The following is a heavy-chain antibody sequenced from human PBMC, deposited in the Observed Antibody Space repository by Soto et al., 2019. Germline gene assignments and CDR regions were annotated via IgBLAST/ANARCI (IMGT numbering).Heavy chain of an antibody. CDR1: GGTFSSYA. D-gene: IGHD6-19*01. CDR2: IIPIFGTA. V-gene: IGHV1-69*13. Sequence: SVKVSCKASGGTFSSYAISWVRQAPGQGLEWMGGIIPIFGTANYAQKFQGRVTITADESTSTAYMELSSLRSEDTAVYYCARDSSVAGTRKKYNWFDPWGQGTLVTVSS. CDR3: ARDSSVAGTRKKYNWFDP. J-gene: IGHJ5*02.